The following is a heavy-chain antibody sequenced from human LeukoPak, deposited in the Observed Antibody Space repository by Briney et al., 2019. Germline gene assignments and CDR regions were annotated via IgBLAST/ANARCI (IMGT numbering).Heavy chain of an antibody. J-gene: IGHJ1*01. Sequence: PGGSLRLSCAASGFTFTTYGMSWVRQAPGKGLEWVSSISSSSTYIYYADSVKGRFTVSRDNANSSLYLQMNSLRDEDTAIYYCAKDDSSGLITLGTFQHWGQGTLVTVSS. V-gene: IGHV3-21*01. CDR1: GFTFTTYG. D-gene: IGHD3-22*01. CDR3: AKDDSSGLITLGTFQH. CDR2: ISSSSTYI.